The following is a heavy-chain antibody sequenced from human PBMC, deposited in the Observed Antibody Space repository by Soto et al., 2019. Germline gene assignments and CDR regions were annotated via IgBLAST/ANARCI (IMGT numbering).Heavy chain of an antibody. Sequence: SLRLSCAASGFTFSSNWMSFSSNWMSWVRQAPGKGLEWVAIISYDGSNKYYADSVKGRFTISRDNSKNTLYLQMNSLRAEDTAVYYCAKGQSRIAVAGPLDYWGQGTLVTVSS. V-gene: IGHV3-30*18. D-gene: IGHD6-19*01. CDR3: AKGQSRIAVAGPLDY. J-gene: IGHJ4*02. CDR1: GFTFSSNWMS. CDR2: ISYDGSNK.